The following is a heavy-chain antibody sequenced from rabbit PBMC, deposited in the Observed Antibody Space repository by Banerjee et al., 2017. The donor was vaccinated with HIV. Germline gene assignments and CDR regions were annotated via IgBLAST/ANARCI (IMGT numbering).Heavy chain of an antibody. D-gene: IGHD6-1*01. V-gene: IGHV1S45*01. CDR1: GFSYSGGYD. CDR3: ARSTGYAGYDYASYYGMDL. J-gene: IGHJ6*01. CDR2: IYAGSRGST. Sequence: QEQLEESGGDLVKPGASLTLTCKASGFSYSGGYDMCWVRQAPGEGVEWIACIYAGSRGSTYHASWAKGRFTISKTSSTTVTLQMTSLTAADTATYFCARSTGYAGYDYASYYGMDLWGPGTLVTVS.